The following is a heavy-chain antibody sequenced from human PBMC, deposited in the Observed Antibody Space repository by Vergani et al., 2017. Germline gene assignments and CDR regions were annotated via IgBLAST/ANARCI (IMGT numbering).Heavy chain of an antibody. V-gene: IGHV3-30*03. D-gene: IGHD3-3*01. Sequence: VQLVESGGGLVKPGGSLRLSCAASGFTFSSYSMNWVRQAPGKGLEWVAVISYDGSNKYYADSVKGRFTISRDNSKNTLYLQMNSLRAEDTAVYYCARVPHDSYYYFDYWGQGTLVTVSS. CDR2: ISYDGSNK. CDR3: ARVPHDSYYYFDY. J-gene: IGHJ4*02. CDR1: GFTFSSYS.